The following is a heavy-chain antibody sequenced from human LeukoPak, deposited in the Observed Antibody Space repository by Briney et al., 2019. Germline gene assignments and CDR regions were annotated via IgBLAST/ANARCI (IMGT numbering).Heavy chain of an antibody. CDR1: GFTFSSYV. V-gene: IGHV3-23*01. CDR2: ISGSGGST. D-gene: IGHD3-10*01. Sequence: PGGSLRLSCAASGFTFSSYVMTWVRQAPGKGLEWVPAISGSGGSTYYADSVKGRFTISRDNSKNTLYLQMNSLRAEDTAVYYCAKVKGGTGDFDYWGQGTLVTVSS. CDR3: AKVKGGTGDFDY. J-gene: IGHJ4*02.